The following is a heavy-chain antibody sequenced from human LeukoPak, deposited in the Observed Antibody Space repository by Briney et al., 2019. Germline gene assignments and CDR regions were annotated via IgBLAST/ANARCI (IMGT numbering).Heavy chain of an antibody. Sequence: PGGSLRLSCAASGFPFSSYEMNWVRQAPGKGLEWVSYIGGSGNPIYYADSVNGRFTISRDNAKNSLYLQMNSLRAEDTAVYYCARGTFYFDYWGEGTLVPVSS. V-gene: IGHV3-48*03. CDR3: ARGTFYFDY. J-gene: IGHJ4*02. CDR1: GFPFSSYE. D-gene: IGHD2/OR15-2a*01. CDR2: IGGSGNPI.